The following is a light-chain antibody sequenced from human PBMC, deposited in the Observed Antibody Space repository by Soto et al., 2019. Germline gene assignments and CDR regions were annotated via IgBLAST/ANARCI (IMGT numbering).Light chain of an antibody. V-gene: IGLV1-40*01. J-gene: IGLJ1*01. CDR1: SSNIGAGYD. CDR3: QSHDSSLSGFYV. Sequence: QSVLTQPPSVSGAPGQRVTISCTGSSSNIGAGYDVHWYQQLPGTAPKLLIYGNNNRPSGVPDRFSGSKSGTSASLAITGLQAEDEADYYFQSHDSSLSGFYVFGTGTKVTVL. CDR2: GNN.